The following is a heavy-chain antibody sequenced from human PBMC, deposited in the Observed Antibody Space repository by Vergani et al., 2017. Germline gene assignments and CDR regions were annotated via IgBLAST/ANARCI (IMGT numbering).Heavy chain of an antibody. Sequence: QVQLEESGPGLVKPSETLSLTCTVSGGSFNTYYWSWIRQSPGKGLEWIGYIYSTGSNNYNPSLNSLVTMSVDTSKNQFSLKLRSVTAADTAVYFCARVMYRDEASTGYRLEGMDIWGQGTTVTISS. CDR2: IYSTGSN. J-gene: IGHJ6*02. V-gene: IGHV4-59*13. CDR3: ARVMYRDEASTGYRLEGMDI. D-gene: IGHD3-9*01. CDR1: GGSFNTYY.